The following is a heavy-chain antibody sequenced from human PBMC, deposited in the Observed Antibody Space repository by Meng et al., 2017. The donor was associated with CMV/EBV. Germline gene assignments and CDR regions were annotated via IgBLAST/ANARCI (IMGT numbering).Heavy chain of an antibody. V-gene: IGHV3-30*02. CDR1: GFTFSSYG. D-gene: IGHD5-18*01. CDR2: IRYDGSNK. J-gene: IGHJ6*02. CDR3: AKEAAMVTGDYYYYYYGMDV. Sequence: GGSLRLSCAASGFTFSSYGMHWVRQAPGKGLEWVAFIRYDGSNKYYADSVKGRFTISRDNSKNTLYLQINSLRAEDTAVYYCAKEAAMVTGDYYYYYYGMDVWGQGTTVTVSS.